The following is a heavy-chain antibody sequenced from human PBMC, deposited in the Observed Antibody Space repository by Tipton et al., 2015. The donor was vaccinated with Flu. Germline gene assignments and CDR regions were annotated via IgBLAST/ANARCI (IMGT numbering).Heavy chain of an antibody. J-gene: IGHJ3*02. CDR2: IKQDGSEK. CDR3: ARRSNVAFDI. V-gene: IGHV3-7*01. CDR1: GFTFSGYY. Sequence: GSLRFSCAASGFTFSGYYMTWVRQVPGKGLEWVANIKQDGSEKYYVGSVKGRFTISRDNANNSLHLQMDSLRGEDTALYYCARRSNVAFDIWGQGTMVTVSS.